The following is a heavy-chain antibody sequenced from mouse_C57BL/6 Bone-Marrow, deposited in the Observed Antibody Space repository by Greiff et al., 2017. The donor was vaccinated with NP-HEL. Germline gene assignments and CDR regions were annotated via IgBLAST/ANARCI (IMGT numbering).Heavy chain of an antibody. CDR2: ISNGGGST. CDR3: ARSYYSDWYFDV. D-gene: IGHD2-12*01. Sequence: EVKLEESGGGLVQPGGSLKLSCAASGFTFSDYYMYWVRQTPEKRLEWVAYISNGGGSTYYPDTVKGRFTISRDNAKNTLYLQMSRLKSEDTAMYYCARSYYSDWYFDVWGTGTTVTVSS. V-gene: IGHV5-12*01. J-gene: IGHJ1*03. CDR1: GFTFSDYY.